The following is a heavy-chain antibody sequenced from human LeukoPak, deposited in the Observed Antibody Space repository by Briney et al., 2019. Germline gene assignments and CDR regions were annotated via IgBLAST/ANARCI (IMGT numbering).Heavy chain of an antibody. CDR2: ISGSGGST. D-gene: IGHD3-10*01. CDR1: GFTFSSYA. Sequence: GGSLRLSCAASGFTFSSYAMSWVRQAPGKGLEWVSAISGSGGSTYYADSVKGRFTTSRDNSKNTLYLQMNSLRAEDTAVYYCAKDGEMGSYYPFDYYGMDVWGQGTTVTVSS. V-gene: IGHV3-23*01. CDR3: AKDGEMGSYYPFDYYGMDV. J-gene: IGHJ6*02.